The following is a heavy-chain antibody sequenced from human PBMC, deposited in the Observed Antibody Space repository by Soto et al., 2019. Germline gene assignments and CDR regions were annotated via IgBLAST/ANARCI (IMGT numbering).Heavy chain of an antibody. CDR3: ASVRRITIFGVVPYYYYYMDV. D-gene: IGHD3-3*01. Sequence: ASVKVSCKASGYTFTSYYMHWVRQAPGQGLEWMGIINPSGGSTSYAQKFQGRVTMTRDTSTSTVYMELSSLRSEDTAVYYCASVRRITIFGVVPYYYYYMDVWGKGTTVTVSS. CDR2: INPSGGST. CDR1: GYTFTSYY. V-gene: IGHV1-46*01. J-gene: IGHJ6*03.